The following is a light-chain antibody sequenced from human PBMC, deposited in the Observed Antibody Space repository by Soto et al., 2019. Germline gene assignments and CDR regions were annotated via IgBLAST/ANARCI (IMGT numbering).Light chain of an antibody. CDR1: SSNIGAGYD. CDR2: ANS. Sequence: QSVLTKPPSVSGAPGQRVTISCTGSSSNIGAGYDVHWYQQLPGTAPKLLIYANSNRPSGVPDRFSGSRSGTSASLAITGLQAEDEADYYCQSYDSSLSGDVVFGGGTKLTVL. V-gene: IGLV1-40*01. CDR3: QSYDSSLSGDVV. J-gene: IGLJ2*01.